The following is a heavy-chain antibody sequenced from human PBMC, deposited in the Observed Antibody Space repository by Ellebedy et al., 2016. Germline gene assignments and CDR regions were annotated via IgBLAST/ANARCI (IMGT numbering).Heavy chain of an antibody. Sequence: SETLSLXXAVYGGSFSGYYWSWIRQPPGKGLEWIGEINHSGSTNYNPSLKSRVTISEDTSKNQFSLKLSSVTAADTAVYYCARAVAAAGTPPGGMDVWGQGTTVTVSS. CDR3: ARAVAAAGTPPGGMDV. V-gene: IGHV4-34*01. D-gene: IGHD6-13*01. CDR1: GGSFSGYY. CDR2: INHSGST. J-gene: IGHJ6*02.